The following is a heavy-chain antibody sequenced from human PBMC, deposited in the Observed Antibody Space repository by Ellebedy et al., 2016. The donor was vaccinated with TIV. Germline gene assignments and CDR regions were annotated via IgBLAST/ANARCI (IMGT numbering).Heavy chain of an antibody. CDR1: GGSISSYY. D-gene: IGHD1-26*01. CDR3: ARDLPPQWEGYGMDV. J-gene: IGHJ6*02. V-gene: IGHV4-59*01. CDR2: IYYSGST. Sequence: MPSETLSLTCTVSGGSISSYYWSWIRQPPGKGLEWIGYIYYSGSTNYNPSLKSRVTISADTSNNQFSLKLSSVTAADTAVYYCARDLPPQWEGYGMDVWGQGTTVTVSS.